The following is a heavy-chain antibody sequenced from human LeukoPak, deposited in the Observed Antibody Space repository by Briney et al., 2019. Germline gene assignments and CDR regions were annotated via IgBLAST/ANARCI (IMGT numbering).Heavy chain of an antibody. Sequence: GGSLRLSCAASGFTFSSYEMNWVRQAPGKGLEWVSYISSSGSTIYYADSVKGRFTISRDNAKNSLYLQMNSLRAEDTAVYYCAGGSSGTYYYFDYWGQGTLVTVSS. V-gene: IGHV3-48*03. J-gene: IGHJ4*02. D-gene: IGHD1-26*01. CDR3: AGGSSGTYYYFDY. CDR1: GFTFSSYE. CDR2: ISSSGSTI.